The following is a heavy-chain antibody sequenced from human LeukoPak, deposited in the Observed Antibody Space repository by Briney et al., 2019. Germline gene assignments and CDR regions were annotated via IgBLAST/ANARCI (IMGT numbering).Heavy chain of an antibody. J-gene: IGHJ5*02. D-gene: IGHD5-12*01. CDR3: AIEHDGATYSNL. CDR2: IYDSGTT. Sequence: PSVTLSLNCTVSGGSISGSYWNWIRQPPGKGLEWIGCIYDSGTTNYNPSLKSRVTISLHTSKNQFSLRLTSVTAADTAVYYCAIEHDGATYSNLWGQGTLVAVSS. CDR1: GGSISGSY. V-gene: IGHV4-59*01.